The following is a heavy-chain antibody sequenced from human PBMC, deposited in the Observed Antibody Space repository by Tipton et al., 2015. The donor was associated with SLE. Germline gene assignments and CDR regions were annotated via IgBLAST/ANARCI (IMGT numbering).Heavy chain of an antibody. V-gene: IGHV4-39*07. CDR2: VFYTGSA. Sequence: TLSLTCTVSGGSMSSTGYYWGWIRQPPGKGLEWIGSVFYTGSAYYNPSLKGRVTISVDRSKNQFSLKLTSVTVADTAVYYCARFYPMSSFDLWGRGTLVTVSS. CDR1: GGSMSSTGYY. J-gene: IGHJ2*01. D-gene: IGHD2/OR15-2a*01. CDR3: ARFYPMSSFDL.